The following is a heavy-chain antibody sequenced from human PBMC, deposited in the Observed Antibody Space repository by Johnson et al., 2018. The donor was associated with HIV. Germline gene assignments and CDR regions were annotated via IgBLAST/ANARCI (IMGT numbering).Heavy chain of an antibody. J-gene: IGHJ3*02. CDR1: GFTFSSYG. Sequence: QVQLVESGGGVVQPGRSLRLSCAASGFTFSSYGMHWVRQAPGKGLEWVAFIRYDGSNKYYGDSVKGRFSISRDNSKNTLYLQMNSLRGEDTAVYYCAKGDSSSWLSAFDIWGQGTMVTVSS. V-gene: IGHV3-30*02. CDR3: AKGDSSSWLSAFDI. D-gene: IGHD6-13*01. CDR2: IRYDGSNK.